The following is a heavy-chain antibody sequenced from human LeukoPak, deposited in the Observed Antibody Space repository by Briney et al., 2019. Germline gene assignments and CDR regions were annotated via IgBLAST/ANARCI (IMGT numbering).Heavy chain of an antibody. D-gene: IGHD3-16*02. CDR3: AKAGYDYVWGSYRYVYYFDY. Sequence: PGGSLRLSCAASGFTFSRYPMSWVRQAPGKGLEGVSAISGSGGSTYYADSVKGRFTISRDNSKNKLYLQMNSLRAEDTAVYYCAKAGYDYVWGSYRYVYYFDYWGQGTLVTVSS. CDR1: GFTFSRYP. V-gene: IGHV3-23*01. CDR2: ISGSGGST. J-gene: IGHJ4*02.